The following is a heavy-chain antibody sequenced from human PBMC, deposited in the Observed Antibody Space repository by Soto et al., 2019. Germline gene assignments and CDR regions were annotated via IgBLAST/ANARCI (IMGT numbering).Heavy chain of an antibody. J-gene: IGHJ5*02. Sequence: SETLSLTCTVSGGSISTDPSYWSWIRQHPGKGLEWIGYIYYSGGTYYNPSLKSRVTISSDTSTNQFSLTLSSVSAADTAVYFCARDDGALAVNPWGQGTPVTVSS. CDR3: ARDDGALAVNP. D-gene: IGHD6-19*01. CDR1: GGSISTDPSY. V-gene: IGHV4-31*03. CDR2: IYYSGGT.